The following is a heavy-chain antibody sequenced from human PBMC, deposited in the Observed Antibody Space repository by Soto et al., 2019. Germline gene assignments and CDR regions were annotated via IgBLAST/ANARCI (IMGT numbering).Heavy chain of an antibody. V-gene: IGHV3-30*18. D-gene: IGHD6-6*01. CDR1: GFTFSSYG. Sequence: QVQLVESGGGVVQPGRSLRLSCAASGFTFSSYGMHWVRQAPGKGLEWVAVISYDGSNKYYADSVKGRFTISRDNSKNTLYLQMNSLRAEDTAVYYCAKAQTLYSSSDSLDYWGQGTLVTVSS. J-gene: IGHJ4*02. CDR3: AKAQTLYSSSDSLDY. CDR2: ISYDGSNK.